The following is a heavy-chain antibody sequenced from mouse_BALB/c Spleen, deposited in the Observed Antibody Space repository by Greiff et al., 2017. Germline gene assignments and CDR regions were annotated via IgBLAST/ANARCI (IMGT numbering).Heavy chain of an antibody. Sequence: EVKVVESGGGLVKPGGSLKLSCAASGFAFSSYDMSWVRQTPEKRLEWVAYISSGGGSTYYPDTVKGRFTISRDNAKNTLYLQMSSLKSEDTAMYYCARHYYGSSYEVAYWGQGTLVTVSA. D-gene: IGHD1-1*01. J-gene: IGHJ3*01. CDR3: ARHYYGSSYEVAY. V-gene: IGHV5-12-1*01. CDR2: ISSGGGST. CDR1: GFAFSSYD.